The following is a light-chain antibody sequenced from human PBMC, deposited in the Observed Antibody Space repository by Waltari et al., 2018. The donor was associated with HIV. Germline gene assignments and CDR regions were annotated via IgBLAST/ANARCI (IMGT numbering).Light chain of an antibody. CDR1: SGSVSTTHY. J-gene: IGLJ3*02. V-gene: IGLV8-61*01. Sequence: QTVVTQEPSFSVSPGGTVTLCGLTSGSVSTTHYPSWYRQTPDQAPRTLLYSTNIRSSGFPDRFSGSILGNKAARTVTGAQTDDESDYYCVLYMGSGVSVFGGGTKLTVL. CDR3: VLYMGSGVSV. CDR2: STN.